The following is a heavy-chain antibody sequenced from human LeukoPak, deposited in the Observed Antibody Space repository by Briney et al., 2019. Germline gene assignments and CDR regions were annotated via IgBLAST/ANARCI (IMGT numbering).Heavy chain of an antibody. D-gene: IGHD3-22*01. Sequence: GGSLRLSCAASGFTFSDYYMSWIRQAPGKGLEWVSYIRSSGSTIYYADSVKGRFTISRDNAKNSLYLQMNSLRAEDTAVYYCARDRWMKYYYDSSGYYNDAFDIWGQGTMVTVSS. CDR3: ARDRWMKYYYDSSGYYNDAFDI. V-gene: IGHV3-11*01. J-gene: IGHJ3*02. CDR2: IRSSGSTI. CDR1: GFTFSDYY.